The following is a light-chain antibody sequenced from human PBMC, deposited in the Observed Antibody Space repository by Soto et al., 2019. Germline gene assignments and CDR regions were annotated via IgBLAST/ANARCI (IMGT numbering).Light chain of an antibody. CDR2: GAS. CDR3: QQYDRSPWT. V-gene: IGKV3-20*01. J-gene: IGKJ1*01. CDR1: QSVSSSY. Sequence: EIGLTQSPGTLSLSPGERATLSCRASQSVSSSYLAWHQQKPGQAPRLLIYGASSRATGIPDRLSGSGSGTDFTLTISRLEPEDFAVYYCQQYDRSPWTFGQGTKVEIK.